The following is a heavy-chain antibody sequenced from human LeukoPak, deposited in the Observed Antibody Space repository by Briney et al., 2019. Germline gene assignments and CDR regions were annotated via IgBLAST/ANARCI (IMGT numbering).Heavy chain of an antibody. CDR2: IYYSGST. Sequence: SETLSLTCTVSGGSISSSSYYWGWIRQPPGKGLEWIGSIYYSGSTNYNPSLKSRVTISVDTSKNQFSLKLSSVTAADTAVYYCARLTMVRGVIPYDAFDIWGQGTMVTVSS. CDR3: ARLTMVRGVIPYDAFDI. V-gene: IGHV4-39*07. CDR1: GGSISSSSYY. J-gene: IGHJ3*02. D-gene: IGHD3-10*01.